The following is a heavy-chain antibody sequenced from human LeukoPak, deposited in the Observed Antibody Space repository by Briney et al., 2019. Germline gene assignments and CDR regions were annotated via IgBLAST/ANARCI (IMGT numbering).Heavy chain of an antibody. J-gene: IGHJ4*02. Sequence: ASVKVSCKVSGYTLTELSMHWVRQAPGKGLEWMGGFDPEDGETIYAQKFQGRVTMTEDTSTDTAYMELSSLRSEDTAVYYCATRLSYSSSWYYFDYWGQGTLVTVSS. CDR1: GYTLTELS. V-gene: IGHV1-24*01. D-gene: IGHD6-13*01. CDR2: FDPEDGET. CDR3: ATRLSYSSSWYYFDY.